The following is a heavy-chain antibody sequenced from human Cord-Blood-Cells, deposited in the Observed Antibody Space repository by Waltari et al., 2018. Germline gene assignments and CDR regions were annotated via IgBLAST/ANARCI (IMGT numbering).Heavy chain of an antibody. CDR3: ARGLRGLRYFDWLLPEYYFDY. D-gene: IGHD3-9*01. Sequence: QVHLQQWGAGLLKPSETLSPTCAVYGGSFSGHYWTRIRPPPGKGPQWIGEINHSGSTNYNPSLKSRVTISVDTSKNQFSLKLSSVTAADTAVYYCARGLRGLRYFDWLLPEYYFDYWGQGTLVTVSS. V-gene: IGHV4-34*01. CDR1: GGSFSGHY. J-gene: IGHJ4*02. CDR2: INHSGST.